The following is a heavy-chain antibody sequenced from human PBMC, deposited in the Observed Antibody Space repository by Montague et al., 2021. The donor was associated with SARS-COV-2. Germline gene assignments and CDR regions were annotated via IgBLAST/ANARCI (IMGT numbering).Heavy chain of an antibody. Sequence: SETLSLTCTVFGGSISSYYWSWIRQPPGKGLEWIGYIYYSGSTYYNPSLKSRVTLSVDTSKNQFSLKLSSVTAADTAVYYCARAAPWSFRDILTGYYYYYGMDVWGQGTTVTVSS. CDR1: GGSISSYY. V-gene: IGHV4-59*12. J-gene: IGHJ6*02. CDR3: ARAAPWSFRDILTGYYYYYGMDV. CDR2: IYYSGST. D-gene: IGHD3-9*01.